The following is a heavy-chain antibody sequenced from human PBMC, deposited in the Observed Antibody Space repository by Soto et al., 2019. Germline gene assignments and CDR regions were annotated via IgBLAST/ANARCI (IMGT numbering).Heavy chain of an antibody. CDR2: IYWDAGK. J-gene: IGHJ5*02. CDR3: AHRTTTVTMWFDP. V-gene: IGHV2-5*02. CDR1: GFSLTTSGVG. D-gene: IGHD4-17*01. Sequence: QITLKESGPTLVKPTQTLTLTCTFSGFSLTTSGVGVCWIRQPPGTALEWLAPIYWDAGKRYSPSLKSRLTITQATSKNQVVLTRTNMDPADTATNFCAHRTTTVTMWFDPWGQETLVTVSS.